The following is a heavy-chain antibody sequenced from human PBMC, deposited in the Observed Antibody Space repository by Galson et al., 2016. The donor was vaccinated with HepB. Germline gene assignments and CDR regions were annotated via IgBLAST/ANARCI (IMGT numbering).Heavy chain of an antibody. D-gene: IGHD6-13*01. CDR1: DGSIRSTNFF. CDR3: ARLEGSWGAYYGMDV. CDR2: MHYTASS. V-gene: IGHV4-39*02. Sequence: SETLSLTCNVSDGSIRSTNFFWNWIRQPPGKGLEWIGSMHYTASSYYNPSLRSRVTMSVDTSKNHFSLTLRSVTAADTAVYSCARLEGSWGAYYGMDVWGQGTTVTVSS. J-gene: IGHJ6*02.